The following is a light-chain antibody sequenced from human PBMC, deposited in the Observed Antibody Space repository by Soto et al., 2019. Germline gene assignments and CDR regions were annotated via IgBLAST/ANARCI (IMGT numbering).Light chain of an antibody. CDR2: EVS. J-gene: IGLJ2*01. Sequence: QSALTQPPSASGSPGQSVTISCTGTSSDVGGYNYVSWYQHHPGKAPKALIYEVSKRPSGVPDRCSGAKSGNTASLTGSGLQAEDEADYYCSSYAGSDKSVFGGGTKLTVL. CDR3: SSYAGSDKSV. V-gene: IGLV2-8*01. CDR1: SSDVGGYNY.